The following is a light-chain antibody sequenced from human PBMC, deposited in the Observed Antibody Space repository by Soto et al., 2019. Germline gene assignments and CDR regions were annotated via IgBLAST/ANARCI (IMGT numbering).Light chain of an antibody. V-gene: IGKV3-20*01. Sequence: EIVLTQSPGTLSLSPGERATLSCRASQSVSSSYLAWYQQKPGQAPRLLIYGASRRATGIPDRFSGSGSATDFTLTISRLEPEDFAVYYCQHYSPSLWTFDQGTKVEIK. CDR2: GAS. CDR3: QHYSPSLWT. J-gene: IGKJ1*01. CDR1: QSVSSSY.